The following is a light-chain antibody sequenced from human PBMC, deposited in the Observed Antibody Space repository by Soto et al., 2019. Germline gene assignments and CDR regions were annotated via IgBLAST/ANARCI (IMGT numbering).Light chain of an antibody. CDR2: GAS. V-gene: IGKV3-15*01. J-gene: IGKJ1*01. CDR1: QSVSSK. CDR3: QQYNSWLWT. Sequence: EIVMTQSPATLSVSPGEGATLSCRASQSVSSKLAWYQQKPGQAPRLLIYGASTRATSIPARFSGSGSGTEFTLIISSLQSEDSAVYYCQQYNSWLWTFGQGTKVDIK.